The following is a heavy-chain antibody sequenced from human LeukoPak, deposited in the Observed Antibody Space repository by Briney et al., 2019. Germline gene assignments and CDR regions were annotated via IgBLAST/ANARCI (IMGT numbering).Heavy chain of an antibody. V-gene: IGHV3-30*03. Sequence: GGSLRLSCAASGFPFRSYGIHWVRQAPGKGLEWVAVISYDGSEKYYVDSVKGRFTISRDNAKNSLYLQMNSLRAEDTAVYYCARDGPQDYYYGMDVWGQGTTVTVSS. CDR2: ISYDGSEK. CDR1: GFPFRSYG. J-gene: IGHJ6*02. CDR3: ARDGPQDYYYGMDV.